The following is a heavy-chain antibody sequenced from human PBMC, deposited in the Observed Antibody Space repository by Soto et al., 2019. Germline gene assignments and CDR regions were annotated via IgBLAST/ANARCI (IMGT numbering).Heavy chain of an antibody. CDR3: AITYYYDSSGPPGLDAFDV. Sequence: WASVKVSCKASGFTFTVYDMHWVRQAPGQGLEWMGWIAPNSGGTNYAQKFQGRVTMTRDTSVSTAFMELSRLGSDDTAVYYCAITYYYDSSGPPGLDAFDVWGHGTVVTVSS. CDR2: IAPNSGGT. J-gene: IGHJ3*01. D-gene: IGHD3-22*01. V-gene: IGHV1-2*02. CDR1: GFTFTVYD.